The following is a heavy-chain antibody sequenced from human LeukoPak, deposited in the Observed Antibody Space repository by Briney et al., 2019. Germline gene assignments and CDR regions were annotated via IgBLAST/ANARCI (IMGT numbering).Heavy chain of an antibody. CDR3: AREELMLYAIGGNWFDP. Sequence: GGSLRLSCAASGFTFSDYYMSWIRQAPGKGLEWVSYISSSGSTTYYADSVKGRFTISRDNAKNSLYLQMNSLRAEDTAVYYCAREELMLYAIGGNWFDPWGQGTLVTVSS. CDR1: GFTFSDYY. V-gene: IGHV3-11*04. D-gene: IGHD2-8*01. J-gene: IGHJ5*02. CDR2: ISSSGSTT.